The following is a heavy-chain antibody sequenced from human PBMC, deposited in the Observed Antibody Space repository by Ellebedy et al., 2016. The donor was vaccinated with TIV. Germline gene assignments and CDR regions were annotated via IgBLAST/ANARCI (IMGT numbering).Heavy chain of an antibody. D-gene: IGHD4-17*01. CDR2: INQDATKT. CDR3: ATDGSYGDYLSPRHAFAI. Sequence: GGSLRLSCAASGFSFRNYWMTWVRQAPGKGLEWVANINQDATKTFYVDSVEGRFTISRDNAKNSLFLQMNSLGVEDTAVYYCATDGSYGDYLSPRHAFAIWGLGTTVTVSS. CDR1: GFSFRNYW. J-gene: IGHJ3*02. V-gene: IGHV3-7*01.